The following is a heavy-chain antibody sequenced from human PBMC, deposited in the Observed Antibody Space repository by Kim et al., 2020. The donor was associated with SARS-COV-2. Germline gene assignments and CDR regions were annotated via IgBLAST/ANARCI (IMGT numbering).Heavy chain of an antibody. J-gene: IGHJ6*02. V-gene: IGHV3-23*01. Sequence: GGSPRLSCAASGFTFSSYAMSWVRQAPGKGLEWVSAISGSGGSTYYADSVKGRFTISRDNSKNTLYLQMNSLRAEDTAVYYCAKDPYAWWGSYRTYYYYGMDVWGQGTTVTVSS. CDR3: AKDPYAWWGSYRTYYYYGMDV. CDR2: ISGSGGST. CDR1: GFTFSSYA. D-gene: IGHD3-16*02.